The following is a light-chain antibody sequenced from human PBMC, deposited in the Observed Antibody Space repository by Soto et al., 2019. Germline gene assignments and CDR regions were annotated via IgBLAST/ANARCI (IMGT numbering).Light chain of an antibody. CDR2: AAS. Sequence: DIQMTQSPSSLSASVGDRVTITCRASQSISSYLNWYQQKPGKAPKLLIYAASSVQSGVPLRFSGSGSGTDFTLTISSLQPEDFATYYCEQSYSTPTFDQGTKLEIK. CDR3: EQSYSTPT. CDR1: QSISSY. J-gene: IGKJ2*01. V-gene: IGKV1-39*01.